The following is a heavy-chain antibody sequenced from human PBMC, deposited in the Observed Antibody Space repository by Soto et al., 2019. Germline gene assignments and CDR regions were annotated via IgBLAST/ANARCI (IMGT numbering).Heavy chain of an antibody. CDR3: AGITGTRSKDY. CDR1: GGSFSGYY. V-gene: IGHV4-34*01. Sequence: QVQLQQWGVGLLKPSETLSLTCAVYGGSFSGYYWSWIRQPPGKGLEWIGEINHSGSTNYNPSLKSRVTISVDTSKNQFSLKLSSVTAADTAVYYCAGITGTRSKDYWGQGTLVTVSS. D-gene: IGHD1-20*01. CDR2: INHSGST. J-gene: IGHJ4*02.